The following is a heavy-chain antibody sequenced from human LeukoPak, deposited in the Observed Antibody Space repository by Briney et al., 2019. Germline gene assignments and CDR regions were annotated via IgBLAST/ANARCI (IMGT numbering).Heavy chain of an antibody. D-gene: IGHD4-17*01. Sequence: GGSLRLSCAASGFTFSSYAMSWVRQAPGKGLEWVSAISGSGGSTYYADSVKGRFTISRDNSKNTLYLQMNSLRAEDTAVYYCAKEDDYGDYDGGGSSDYFDYWGQGTLVTVSS. V-gene: IGHV3-23*01. CDR1: GFTFSSYA. CDR2: ISGSGGST. CDR3: AKEDDYGDYDGGGSSDYFDY. J-gene: IGHJ4*02.